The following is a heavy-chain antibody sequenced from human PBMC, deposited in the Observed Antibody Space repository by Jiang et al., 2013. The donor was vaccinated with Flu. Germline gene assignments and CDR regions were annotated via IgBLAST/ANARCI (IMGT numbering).Heavy chain of an antibody. CDR3: ARRAPGISPPREFDY. CDR1: YS. V-gene: IGHV3-23*01. J-gene: IGHJ4*02. Sequence: YSMGWVRQAPGKGLEWVSSISGDSVHIYFADSVKGRFTISRDNSKNILYLQMKSLRAADAASYYCARRAPGISPPREFDYWGQGTLVTVSS. CDR2: ISGDSVHI. D-gene: IGHD3-3*01.